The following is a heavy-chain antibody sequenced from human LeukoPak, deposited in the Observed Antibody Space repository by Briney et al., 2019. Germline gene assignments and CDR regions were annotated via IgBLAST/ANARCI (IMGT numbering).Heavy chain of an antibody. D-gene: IGHD3-10*01. CDR3: AREGDGSGSYYEYYFDY. J-gene: IGHJ4*02. Sequence: ASVKVSCKASGYTFTSYYVHWVRQAPGQGLEWMGIINPSGGSTSYAQKFQGRVTMTRDTSTSTVYMELSSLRSEDTAVYYCAREGDGSGSYYEYYFDYWGQGTLVTVSS. CDR2: INPSGGST. CDR1: GYTFTSYY. V-gene: IGHV1-46*01.